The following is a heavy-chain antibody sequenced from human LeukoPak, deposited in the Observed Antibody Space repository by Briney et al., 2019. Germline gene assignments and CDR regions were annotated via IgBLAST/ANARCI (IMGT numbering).Heavy chain of an antibody. CDR2: IYDNGNT. J-gene: IGHJ4*02. CDR3: ARRTLRSPFDD. CDR1: GGSISDYF. D-gene: IGHD4-17*01. V-gene: IGHV4-4*08. Sequence: SETLSLTCTVSGGSISDYFWSWIRQPPGKGLEWIGYIYDNGNTNYNPSLKSRVTIFLDTSKNQFSLRLSSVTAADTAIYYCARRTLRSPFDDWGQGTLVTVSS.